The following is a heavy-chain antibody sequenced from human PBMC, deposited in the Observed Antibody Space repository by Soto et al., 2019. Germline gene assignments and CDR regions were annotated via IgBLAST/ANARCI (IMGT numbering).Heavy chain of an antibody. D-gene: IGHD3-22*01. CDR3: ARDSNYYDSSGYYGSGFDY. J-gene: IGHJ4*02. CDR2: IKQDGSEK. V-gene: IGHV3-7*01. Sequence: PGGSLRLSCAASGFTFSSYWMSWVRQAPGKGLEWVANIKQDGSEKYYVDSVKGRFTISRDNAKNSLYLQMNSLRAEDTAVYYCARDSNYYDSSGYYGSGFDYWGQGTLVTVSS. CDR1: GFTFSSYW.